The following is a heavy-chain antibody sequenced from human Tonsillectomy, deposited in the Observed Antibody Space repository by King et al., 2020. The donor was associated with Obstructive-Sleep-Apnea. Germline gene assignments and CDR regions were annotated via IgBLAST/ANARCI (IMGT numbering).Heavy chain of an antibody. D-gene: IGHD2-15*01. CDR3: ARGDGRGASCYSLSAFDI. Sequence: VQLVESGGGLVQPGGSLRLSCAASGFTFSSYDMHWVRQAPGKGLEWVSVIGIAGDTYYPGSVKGRFTISRENAKNSLYLQMNSLRAGDTAVYYCARGDGRGASCYSLSAFDIGGQGTVVPVSS. J-gene: IGHJ3*02. CDR1: GFTFSSYD. CDR2: IGIAGDT. V-gene: IGHV3-13*01.